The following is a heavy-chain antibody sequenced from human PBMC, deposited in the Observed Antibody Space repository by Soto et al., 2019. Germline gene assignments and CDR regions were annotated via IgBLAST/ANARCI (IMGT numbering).Heavy chain of an antibody. CDR1: GFTFSSYD. CDR3: ARGRSSGLVDY. J-gene: IGHJ4*02. D-gene: IGHD6-25*01. CDR2: IGTAGDT. V-gene: IGHV3-13*01. Sequence: PXGSLRLSCAASGFTFSSYDMHWVRQATGKGLEWVSAIGTAGDTYYPGSVKGRFTISRENAKNSLYLQMNSLRAGDTAVYYCARGRSSGLVDYWGQGTLVTVSS.